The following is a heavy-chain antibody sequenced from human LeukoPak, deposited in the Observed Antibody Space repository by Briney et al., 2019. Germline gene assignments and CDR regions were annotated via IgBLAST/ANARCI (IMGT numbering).Heavy chain of an antibody. CDR1: GGSFSGHY. CDR3: ARGGGRSSGWYAPLRYYYYYMDV. CDR2: INHSGST. J-gene: IGHJ6*03. D-gene: IGHD6-19*01. Sequence: SETLSLTCAVYGGSFSGHYWSQIRQPPGKGLEWIGEINHSGSTNYNPSLKSRVTISVDTSKNQFSLKLSSVTAADTAVYYCARGGGRSSGWYAPLRYYYYYMDVWGKGTTVTVSS. V-gene: IGHV4-34*01.